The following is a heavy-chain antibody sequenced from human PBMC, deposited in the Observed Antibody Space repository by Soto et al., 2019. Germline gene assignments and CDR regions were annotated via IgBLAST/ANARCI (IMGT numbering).Heavy chain of an antibody. CDR1: GFSVTSNY. D-gene: IGHD3-9*01. CDR2: IYAGGNT. V-gene: IGHV3-53*01. Sequence: LRLSCAASGFSVTSNYMTWVRQAPGKGLECVSVIYAGGNTYYPDSVKGRFTISSDNSKNTLFLQMNNLRAEDTAVYYCARVTTFYDILTSSYALNYFDYWGQGTRVTVSS. J-gene: IGHJ4*02. CDR3: ARVTTFYDILTSSYALNYFDY.